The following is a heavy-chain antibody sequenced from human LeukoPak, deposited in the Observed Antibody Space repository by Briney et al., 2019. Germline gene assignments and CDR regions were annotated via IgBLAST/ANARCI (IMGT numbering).Heavy chain of an antibody. V-gene: IGHV1-46*01. Sequence: GASVKVSCKASGYTFTSYYMHWVRQAPGQGLEGMGIINPSGGSTSYAQKFQGRVTMTRDMSTSTAYMELSSLRSEDTAVYYCARGGSYYYYYMDVWGKGTTVTVSS. J-gene: IGHJ6*03. D-gene: IGHD1-26*01. CDR2: INPSGGST. CDR1: GYTFTSYY. CDR3: ARGGSYYYYYMDV.